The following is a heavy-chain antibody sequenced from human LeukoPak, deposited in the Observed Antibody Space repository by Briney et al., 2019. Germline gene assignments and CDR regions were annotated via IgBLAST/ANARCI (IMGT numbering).Heavy chain of an antibody. CDR2: ISGSGGST. CDR1: GFTFSSYA. CDR3: ARYNGYSSSWHRHYYYYMDV. D-gene: IGHD6-13*01. J-gene: IGHJ6*03. Sequence: GGSLRLSCAASGFTFSSYAMSWVRQAPGKGLEWVSGISGSGGSTYYADSVKGRFTISRDNSKNTLYLQMNSLRAEDTAVYYCARYNGYSSSWHRHYYYYMDVWGKGTTVTVSS. V-gene: IGHV3-23*01.